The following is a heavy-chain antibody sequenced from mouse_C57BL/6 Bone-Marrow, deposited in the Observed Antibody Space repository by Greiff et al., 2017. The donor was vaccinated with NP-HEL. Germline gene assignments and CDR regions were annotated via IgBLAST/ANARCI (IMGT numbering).Heavy chain of an antibody. D-gene: IGHD2-5*01. J-gene: IGHJ3*01. Sequence: QVHVKQSGPELVKPGASVKLSCKASGYTFTSYDINWVKQRPGQGLEWIGWIYPRDGSTKYNEKFKGKATLTVDTSSSTAYMELHSLTSEDSAVYFCARGGAYYSNTPAYWGQGTLVTVSA. CDR3: ARGGAYYSNTPAY. V-gene: IGHV1-85*01. CDR1: GYTFTSYD. CDR2: IYPRDGST.